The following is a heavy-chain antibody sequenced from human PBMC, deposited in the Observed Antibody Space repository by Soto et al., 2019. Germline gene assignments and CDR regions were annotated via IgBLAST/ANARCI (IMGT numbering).Heavy chain of an antibody. CDR2: TRSNGEYT. Sequence: GGSLRLSCAGSGFTFSNYAMTWVRRAPGKGLEWVSTTRSNGEYTYYADSVKGRFTVSRDNSQNALFLEMSSLRAEDTAVYYCARGVDSWSGYLFWGQGTPVTVSS. CDR3: ARGVDSWSGYLF. D-gene: IGHD3-3*01. J-gene: IGHJ4*02. V-gene: IGHV3-23*01. CDR1: GFTFSNYA.